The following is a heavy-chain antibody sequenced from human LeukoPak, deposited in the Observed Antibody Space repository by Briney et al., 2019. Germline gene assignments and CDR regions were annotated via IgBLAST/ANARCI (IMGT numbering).Heavy chain of an antibody. V-gene: IGHV1-2*02. CDR3: ARNGGYYDSSGYGFDY. Sequence: GASVKVSCKASGYTFTGYYMHWVRQAPGQGLEWMGWINPNSGGTNYAQKFQGRVTMTRDTSISTAYMELSRLRSDDTAVYDCARNGGYYDSSGYGFDYWGQGTLVTVSS. CDR1: GYTFTGYY. CDR2: INPNSGGT. J-gene: IGHJ4*02. D-gene: IGHD3-22*01.